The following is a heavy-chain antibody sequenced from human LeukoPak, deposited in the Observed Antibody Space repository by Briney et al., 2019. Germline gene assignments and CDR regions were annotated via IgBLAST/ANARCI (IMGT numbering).Heavy chain of an antibody. CDR2: ILHSGST. CDR1: GYSISSAYY. CDR3: ARDRGVRREMVF. V-gene: IGHV4-38-2*02. Sequence: SQTLSLTCAVSGYSISSAYYWGWIRQAPGKGLAWIGIILHSGSTYYNPSLKSRVTISVDTSKNHVSLKLTSVTAGDTVVYYCARDRGVRREMVFWGQGTLDSVRS. D-gene: IGHD3-10*01. J-gene: IGHJ4*02.